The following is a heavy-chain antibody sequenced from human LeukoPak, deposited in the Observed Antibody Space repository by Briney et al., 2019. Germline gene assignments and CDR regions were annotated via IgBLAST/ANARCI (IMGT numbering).Heavy chain of an antibody. Sequence: PGGSLRLSCAASGFTFSSYSMNWVRQAPGKGLEWVSSISSSSSYIYYADSVKGRFTISRDNAKSSLYLQMNSLRAEDTAVYYCARDLSFWSGYYSAPNDAFDIWGQGTMVTVSS. CDR3: ARDLSFWSGYYSAPNDAFDI. CDR2: ISSSSSYI. V-gene: IGHV3-21*01. J-gene: IGHJ3*02. CDR1: GFTFSSYS. D-gene: IGHD3-3*01.